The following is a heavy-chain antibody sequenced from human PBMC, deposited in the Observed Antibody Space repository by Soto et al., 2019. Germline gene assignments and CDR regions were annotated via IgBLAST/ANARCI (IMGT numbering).Heavy chain of an antibody. J-gene: IGHJ3*02. D-gene: IGHD4-17*01. V-gene: IGHV3-23*01. Sequence: TGGSLRLSCTASGFTFSNYAMTWVRQAPGKGLDWVSVIGYSGGDPRYAESVKGRFTISRDNAKNSLYLQMNSLRAEDTAVYYCARDYTTVVTPSIWGQGTMVTVSS. CDR1: GFTFSNYA. CDR3: ARDYTTVVTPSI. CDR2: IGYSGGDP.